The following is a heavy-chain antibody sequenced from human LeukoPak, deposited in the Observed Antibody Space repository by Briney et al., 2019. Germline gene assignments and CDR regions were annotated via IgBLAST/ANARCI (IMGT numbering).Heavy chain of an antibody. D-gene: IGHD6-6*01. J-gene: IGHJ3*02. CDR3: ARSSSWSAARRDAFDI. CDR1: GGTFSSYA. Sequence: SVKVSCKASGGTFSSYAISWVRQAPGQGLEWMGRIIPILGIANYAQKFQGRVTITADKSTSTAYMELSSLRSEDTAVYYCARSSSWSAARRDAFDIWGQGTIVTVSS. V-gene: IGHV1-69*04. CDR2: IIPILGIA.